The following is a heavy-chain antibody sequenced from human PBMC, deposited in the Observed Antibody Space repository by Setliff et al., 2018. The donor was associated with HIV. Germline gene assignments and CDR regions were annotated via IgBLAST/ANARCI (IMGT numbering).Heavy chain of an antibody. CDR3: ARRLAARRGFIDY. J-gene: IGHJ4*02. V-gene: IGHV4-39*01. CDR1: GGSISSSSYY. CDR2: IYYSGST. D-gene: IGHD6-6*01. Sequence: SLTCTVSGGSISSSSYYWGWIRQPPGKGLEWIGSIYYSGSTYYNPSLKSRVTISVDTSKNQFSLKLSSVTAADTAVYYCARRLAARRGFIDYWGQGTLVTVSS.